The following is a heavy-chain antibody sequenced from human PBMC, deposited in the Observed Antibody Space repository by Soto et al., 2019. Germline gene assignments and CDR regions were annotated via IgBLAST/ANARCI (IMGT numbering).Heavy chain of an antibody. CDR3: ARGGNCIVYSRPLGSHYGMDV. V-gene: IGHV4-34*01. CDR2: IGHSGSA. Sequence: SETLSLTCAVYGGSFSGYYWTWIRQPPGKGLEWVGEIGHSGSATYSPSLKSRVTISVDTSNNQFYLRLSSVTAADTAVYYCARGGNCIVYSRPLGSHYGMDVWGQGTTVTVSS. D-gene: IGHD4-4*01. CDR1: GGSFSGYY. J-gene: IGHJ6*02.